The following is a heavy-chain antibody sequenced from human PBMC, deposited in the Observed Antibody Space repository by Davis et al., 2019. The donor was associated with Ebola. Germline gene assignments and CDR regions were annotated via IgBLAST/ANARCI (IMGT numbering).Heavy chain of an antibody. CDR1: GGSISSGDDY. D-gene: IGHD3-22*01. V-gene: IGHV4-30-4*01. CDR3: ARDWVGYYYQY. Sequence: PSETLSLTCTVSGGSISSGDDYWNWIRQPPGKGLEWIGYIYYSGTTYYNPSLKSRVTISIDTSKNQFSLKLSSVTAADTAVYSCARDWVGYYYQYWGPGALVTVSS. CDR2: IYYSGTT. J-gene: IGHJ4*02.